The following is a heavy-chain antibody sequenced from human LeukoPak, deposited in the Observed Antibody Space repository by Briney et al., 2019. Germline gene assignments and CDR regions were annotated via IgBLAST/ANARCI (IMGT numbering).Heavy chain of an antibody. CDR1: GGSISSGSYY. CDR3: AREGSRYCIGGSCFFY. V-gene: IGHV4-61*02. CDR2: IYTSGST. J-gene: IGHJ4*02. D-gene: IGHD2-15*01. Sequence: PSETLSLTCTVSGGSISSGSYYWSWIRQPAGKGLEWIGRIYTSGSTNYNPSLKSRVTISVDTSKNQFSLKLSSVTAADTAVYYCAREGSRYCIGGSCFFYWGQGTLVTVSS.